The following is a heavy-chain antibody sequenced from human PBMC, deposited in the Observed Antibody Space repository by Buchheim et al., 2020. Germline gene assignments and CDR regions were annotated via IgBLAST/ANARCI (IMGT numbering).Heavy chain of an antibody. J-gene: IGHJ6*02. D-gene: IGHD6-13*01. CDR1: GFTFSSYW. V-gene: IGHV3-7*01. CDR2: IKQDGSEK. Sequence: EVQLVESGGGLVQPGGSLRLSCAASGFTFSSYWMSWVRQAPGKGLEWVANIKQDGSEKYYVDSVKGRFTISRDNAKNSLYLQMNSLRAEDTAVYYCARDLRGIAAAGMGPGARYYYGTDVWGQGTT. CDR3: ARDLRGIAAAGMGPGARYYYGTDV.